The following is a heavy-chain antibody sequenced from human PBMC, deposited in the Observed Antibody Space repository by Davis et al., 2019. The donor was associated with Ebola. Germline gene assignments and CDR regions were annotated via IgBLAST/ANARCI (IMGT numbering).Heavy chain of an antibody. Sequence: ASVPVSCKASGYTFTGYYIHWVRQPPGQGLEWLGWINPNSGDTKYSQKFQGWVTMTRDTPISTAYMELNRLTSDDTAVYYCGRDRVCSGATCYAYFDFWGQGTLVTVSS. CDR1: GYTFTGYY. CDR3: GRDRVCSGATCYAYFDF. CDR2: INPNSGDT. V-gene: IGHV1-2*04. J-gene: IGHJ4*02. D-gene: IGHD2-15*01.